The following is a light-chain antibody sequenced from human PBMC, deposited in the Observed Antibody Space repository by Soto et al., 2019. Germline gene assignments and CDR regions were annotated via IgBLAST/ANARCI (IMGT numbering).Light chain of an antibody. J-gene: IGLJ2*01. Sequence: QPVLTQSPSASASLGASVKLTCTLSSGHSSYAIAWHQQQPEKGPRCLMKLSSDGSHSKGDGIPDRFSGSSSGAERYLTISSLQSEDEADYYCQIWDTGARVVFGGGTKLTVL. V-gene: IGLV4-69*01. CDR3: QIWDTGARVV. CDR2: LSSDGSH. CDR1: SGHSSYA.